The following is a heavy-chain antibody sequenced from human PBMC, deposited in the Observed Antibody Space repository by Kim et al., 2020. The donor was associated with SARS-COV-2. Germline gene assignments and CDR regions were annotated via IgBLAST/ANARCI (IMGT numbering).Heavy chain of an antibody. Sequence: STSYADSVKGRFTISRDNAKNTLYLQMNSLRAEDTAVYYCARDPARPGISWGQGTMVTVSS. V-gene: IGHV3-74*01. D-gene: IGHD6-6*01. J-gene: IGHJ3*01. CDR2: ST. CDR3: ARDPARPGIS.